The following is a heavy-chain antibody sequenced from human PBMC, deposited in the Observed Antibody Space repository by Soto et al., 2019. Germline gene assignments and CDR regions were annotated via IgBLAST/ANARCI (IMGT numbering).Heavy chain of an antibody. J-gene: IGHJ6*02. D-gene: IGHD6-6*01. CDR3: ARGEYSTTPSDYYYYGMDV. V-gene: IGHV1-69*01. Sequence: QVQLVQSGAEVKKPGSSVKVSCKASGGTFSSYAISWVRQAPGQGLEWMGGIIPIFGTANYAQKFQGRVTITADESTSTAYMELSSLRSEDTAVYYCARGEYSTTPSDYYYYGMDVWGQGTTVTVSS. CDR1: GGTFSSYA. CDR2: IIPIFGTA.